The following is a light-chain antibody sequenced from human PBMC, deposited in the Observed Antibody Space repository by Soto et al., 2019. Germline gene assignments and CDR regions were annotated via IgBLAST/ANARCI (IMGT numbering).Light chain of an antibody. CDR2: GAS. Sequence: LTQSPGTLSLSPGERATLSCRASQSVSSSYLAWYQQKPGQAPRLLIYGASSRATGIPDRFSGSGSGTDFTLTISRLEPEDFAVYYCQQYGSSPFTFGPGTKVDIK. J-gene: IGKJ3*01. CDR3: QQYGSSPFT. V-gene: IGKV3-20*01. CDR1: QSVSSSY.